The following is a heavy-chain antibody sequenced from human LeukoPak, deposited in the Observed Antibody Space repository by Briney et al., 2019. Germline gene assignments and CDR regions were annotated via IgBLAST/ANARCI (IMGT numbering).Heavy chain of an antibody. CDR2: ISSSSSYT. J-gene: IGHJ4*02. V-gene: IGHV3-11*06. CDR3: ARDPMGYGDYGFDY. CDR1: GFTFSDYY. D-gene: IGHD4-17*01. Sequence: GGSLRLSWAASGFTFSDYYMSWIRQAPAKGLEWVSHISSSSSYTNYADCVKGRFTISRDNAKNSLYLQMNSLRAEDTAVYYCARDPMGYGDYGFDYWGQGTLVTVSS.